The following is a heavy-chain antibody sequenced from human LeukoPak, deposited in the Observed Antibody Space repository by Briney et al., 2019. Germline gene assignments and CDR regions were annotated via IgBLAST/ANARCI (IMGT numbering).Heavy chain of an antibody. Sequence: MPGGSLRLSCAASGFTFSSYSMNWVRQAPGKGLEWVSSISSSSYIYYADSVKGRFTISRDNAKNSLYLQMNSLRAEDTAVYYCARGSIRDYDYMDVWGKGTTVTVSS. CDR1: GFTFSSYS. CDR3: ARGSIRDYDYMDV. CDR2: ISSSSYI. J-gene: IGHJ6*03. V-gene: IGHV3-21*01.